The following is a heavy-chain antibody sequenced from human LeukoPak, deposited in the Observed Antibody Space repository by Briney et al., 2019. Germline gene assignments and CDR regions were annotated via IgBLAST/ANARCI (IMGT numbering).Heavy chain of an antibody. CDR2: IVVGSGNT. V-gene: IGHV1-58*02. CDR1: GFTFTSSA. Sequence: ASVNVSCKASGFTFTSSAMQWVRQARGQRLEWIGWIVVGSGNTNYAQKFQERVTITRDMSTSTAYMELSSLRSEDTAVYYCAADGYGSGSQELEYFQHWGQGTLVTVSS. J-gene: IGHJ1*01. D-gene: IGHD3-10*01. CDR3: AADGYGSGSQELEYFQH.